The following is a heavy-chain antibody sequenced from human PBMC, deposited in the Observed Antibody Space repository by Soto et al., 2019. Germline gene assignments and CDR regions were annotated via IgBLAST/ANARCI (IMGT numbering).Heavy chain of an antibody. CDR2: IKSKTDGGTT. V-gene: IGHV3-15*01. D-gene: IGHD3-9*01. J-gene: IGHJ6*02. CDR3: TTDLWDILTGYLANWGMDV. CDR1: GFTFSNAW. Sequence: PGGSLRLSCAASGFTFSNAWMSWVRQAPGKGLEWVGRIKSKTDGGTTDYAAPVKGRFTISRDDSKNTLYLQMNSLKTEDTAVYYCTTDLWDILTGYLANWGMDVWGQGTTVTVSS.